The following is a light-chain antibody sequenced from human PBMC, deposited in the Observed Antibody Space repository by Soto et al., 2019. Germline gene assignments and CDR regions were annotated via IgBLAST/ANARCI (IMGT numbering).Light chain of an antibody. V-gene: IGKV3-11*01. J-gene: IGKJ4*01. CDR1: QSISLS. CDR3: QQYNSYPLT. CDR2: DAS. Sequence: EIVLTQSPATLSLSPGERATLSCRASQSISLSLAWYQHKPGQAPRLLIYDASKRATGIPARFSGSGSGTEFTLTISSLQPDDFATYYCQQYNSYPLTFGGGTKVDIK.